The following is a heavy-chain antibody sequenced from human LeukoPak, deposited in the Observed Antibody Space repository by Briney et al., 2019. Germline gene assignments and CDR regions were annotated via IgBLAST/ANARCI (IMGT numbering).Heavy chain of an antibody. CDR3: ARQFRDSSGYYSYYFDY. Sequence: GESLKISCQGSGYSFTTYWIGWLRQMPGRGLEWMGIIYPGDSDNSYSPSFQGQVTISADKSISTAYLQWSSLKASDTAMYYCARQFRDSSGYYSYYFDYWGQGTLVSVSS. CDR2: IYPGDSDN. D-gene: IGHD3-22*01. J-gene: IGHJ4*02. CDR1: GYSFTTYW. V-gene: IGHV5-51*01.